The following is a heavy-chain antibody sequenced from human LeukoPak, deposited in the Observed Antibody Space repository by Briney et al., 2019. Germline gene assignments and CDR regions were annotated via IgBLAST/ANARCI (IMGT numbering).Heavy chain of an antibody. CDR3: ARDRNDSPYYFDH. D-gene: IGHD2-15*01. V-gene: IGHV3-30*19. J-gene: IGHJ4*02. CDR1: GFTFNTYG. Sequence: GGSLRLSCSASGFTFNTYGMHWVRQAPGKGLEWVAVISYDGSNKYYADSVKGRFTISRDNSKNTLYLQMNSLRAEDTAVYYCARDRNDSPYYFDHWGQGTLVTVSS. CDR2: ISYDGSNK.